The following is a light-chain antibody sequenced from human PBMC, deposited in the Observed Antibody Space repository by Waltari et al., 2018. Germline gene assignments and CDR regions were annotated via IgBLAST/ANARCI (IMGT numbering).Light chain of an antibody. Sequence: DTVMTQSPDSLAVSLGERATINCKSSQSVLYTSNNKNYLTWYQQKPGQPPKLLIYWASTRESGVPDRFSGSGSGTDFTLTISSLRAEDVAVYYCQQYYSMPLTFGGGTKVEIK. J-gene: IGKJ4*01. CDR1: QSVLYTSNNKNY. V-gene: IGKV4-1*01. CDR2: WAS. CDR3: QQYYSMPLT.